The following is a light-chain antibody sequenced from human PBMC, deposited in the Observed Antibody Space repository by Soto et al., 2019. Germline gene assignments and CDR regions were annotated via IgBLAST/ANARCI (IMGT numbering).Light chain of an antibody. J-gene: IGLJ2*01. CDR3: QSYDSSLSGSV. Sequence: QSALTQPPSVSGAPGQRVTISCTGDSSNIGAGYDVHWYQQLPGAAPKLLIYGNTNRPSGVPDRFSASKSGASASLAITGLQAEDEADFYCQSYDSSLSGSVFGGGTKLTVL. CDR1: SSNIGAGYD. V-gene: IGLV1-40*01. CDR2: GNT.